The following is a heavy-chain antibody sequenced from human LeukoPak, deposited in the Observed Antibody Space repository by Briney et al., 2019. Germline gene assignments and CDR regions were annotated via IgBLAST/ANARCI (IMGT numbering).Heavy chain of an antibody. CDR1: GYAFTSYD. Sequence: ASVKVSCKASGYAFTSYDINWVRQATGQGLEWMGWMNPNSGNTGYAQKFQGRVTMTRNTSISTAYMELSSLRSEDTAVYYCARDSYYDYVWGSYNWFDSWGQGTLVTVSS. D-gene: IGHD3-16*01. J-gene: IGHJ5*01. V-gene: IGHV1-8*01. CDR3: ARDSYYDYVWGSYNWFDS. CDR2: MNPNSGNT.